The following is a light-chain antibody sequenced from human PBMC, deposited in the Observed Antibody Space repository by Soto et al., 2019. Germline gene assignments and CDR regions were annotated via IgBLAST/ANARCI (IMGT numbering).Light chain of an antibody. Sequence: EIVLTQSPATLSLSPGERATLSCRASQSVSSYLAWYQQKPGQAPRLLIYDASNRAPGIPARFSGSGSGTDFSLTISSLEPEDVAVYYCQQRSKWPPWTFGQGTKVEIK. V-gene: IGKV3-11*01. J-gene: IGKJ1*01. CDR3: QQRSKWPPWT. CDR2: DAS. CDR1: QSVSSY.